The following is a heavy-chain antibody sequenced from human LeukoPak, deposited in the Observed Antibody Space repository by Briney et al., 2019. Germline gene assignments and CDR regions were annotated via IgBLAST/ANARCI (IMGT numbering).Heavy chain of an antibody. Sequence: SETLSLTCTVSGGSISSSSYYWGWIRQPPGKGLEWIGSIYYSGSTYYNPSLKGRVTISVDTSKNQFSLKLSSVTAADTAVYYCARHEIVPAAMRFDPWGQGTLVTVSS. D-gene: IGHD2-2*01. CDR3: ARHEIVPAAMRFDP. CDR1: GGSISSSSYY. V-gene: IGHV4-39*01. CDR2: IYYSGST. J-gene: IGHJ5*02.